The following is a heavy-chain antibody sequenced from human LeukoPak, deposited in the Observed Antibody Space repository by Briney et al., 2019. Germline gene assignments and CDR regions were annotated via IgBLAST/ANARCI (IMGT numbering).Heavy chain of an antibody. CDR1: GGSFSGYY. J-gene: IGHJ4*02. D-gene: IGHD3-22*01. CDR2: INHSGST. Sequence: SETLSLTCAVYGGSFSGYYWSWIRQPPGKGLEWIGEINHSGSTNYNPSIKSRVTISVDTSKNQFSLKLSSVTAADTAVYYCARGGGSSGYYLDYWGQGTLVTVSS. CDR3: ARGGGSSGYYLDY. V-gene: IGHV4-34*01.